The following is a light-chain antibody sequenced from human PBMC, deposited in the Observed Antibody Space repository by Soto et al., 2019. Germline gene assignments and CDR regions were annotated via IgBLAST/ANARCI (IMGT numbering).Light chain of an antibody. CDR2: AAS. V-gene: IGKV1-6*01. CDR1: QGIRND. Sequence: AIQLTQSPSSLSASVGDRVTITCRASQGIRNDLGWYQQEPGKAPKLLIYAASSLESGVPSRFSGSGSGTDFTLTISSLQPEDFATYYCLQYYNYPWTFGQGTKVDIK. J-gene: IGKJ1*01. CDR3: LQYYNYPWT.